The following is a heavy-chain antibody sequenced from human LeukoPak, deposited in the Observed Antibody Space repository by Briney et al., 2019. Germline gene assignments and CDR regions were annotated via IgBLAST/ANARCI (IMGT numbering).Heavy chain of an antibody. D-gene: IGHD6-19*01. V-gene: IGHV3-33*06. CDR3: AKAGAGDTD. CDR2: IWYDGSNK. CDR1: GFTFSSYG. Sequence: PGRSLRLSCAASGFTFSSYGMHWVRQAPGKGLEWVAVIWYDGSNKYYADSVKGRFTISRDNSKNTLYLQMNSLRAEDTAVYYCAKAGAGDTDWGQGTLVTVSS. J-gene: IGHJ4*02.